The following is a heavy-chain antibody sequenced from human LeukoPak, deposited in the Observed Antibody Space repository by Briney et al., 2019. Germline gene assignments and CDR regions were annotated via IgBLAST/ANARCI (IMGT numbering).Heavy chain of an antibody. CDR3: ARGRYVVVWDY. D-gene: IGHD2-15*01. J-gene: IGHJ4*02. V-gene: IGHV4-34*01. CDR2: INHSGST. CDR1: GGSFSGYY. Sequence: SETLSLTCAVYGGSFSGYYWSWIRQPPGKGLEWIGEINHSGSTNYNPSLKSRVTISVDTSKNQFSLKLSSVTAADTAVYYRARGRYVVVWDYWGQGTLVTVSS.